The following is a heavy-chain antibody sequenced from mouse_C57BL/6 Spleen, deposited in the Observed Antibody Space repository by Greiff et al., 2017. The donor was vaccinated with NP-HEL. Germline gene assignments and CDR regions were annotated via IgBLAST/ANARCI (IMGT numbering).Heavy chain of an antibody. J-gene: IGHJ2*01. CDR2: ISSGGSYT. D-gene: IGHD1-1*01. V-gene: IGHV5-6*01. CDR3: ASQLYGSSSYYFDY. Sequence: EVQRVESGGGLVKPGGSLKLSCAASGFTFSSYGMSWVRQTPDKRLEWVATISSGGSYTYYPDSVKGRFTISRDNAKNTLYLQMSSLKSEDTAMYYCASQLYGSSSYYFDYWGQGTTLTVSS. CDR1: GFTFSSYG.